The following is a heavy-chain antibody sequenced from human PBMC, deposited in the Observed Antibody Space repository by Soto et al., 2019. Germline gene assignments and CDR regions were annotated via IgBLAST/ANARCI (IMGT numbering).Heavy chain of an antibody. CDR3: AKARGITIFGVERPITVFDP. D-gene: IGHD3-3*01. V-gene: IGHV3-23*01. CDR1: GFTFSSYA. Sequence: GGSLRLSCAASGFTFSSYAMSWVRQAPGKGLEWVSAISGSGGSTYYADSVKGRFTISRDNSKNTLYLQMNSLRAEDTAVYYCAKARGITIFGVERPITVFDPWGQGTLVTVSS. J-gene: IGHJ5*02. CDR2: ISGSGGST.